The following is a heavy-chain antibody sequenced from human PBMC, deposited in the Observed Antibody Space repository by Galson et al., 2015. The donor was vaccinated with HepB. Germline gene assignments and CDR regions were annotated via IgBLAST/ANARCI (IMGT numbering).Heavy chain of an antibody. CDR3: ARGPASVVYDYVWGSSRQPLYYLDY. J-gene: IGHJ4*02. CDR2: INHSGST. D-gene: IGHD3-16*02. Sequence: ETLSLTCAVYGGSFSDYYWSWIRQPPGKGLEWVGEINHSGSTNDNPSLKSRITISVDTSKNQFSLKLTSVTAADAAVYYCARGPASVVYDYVWGSSRQPLYYLDYWGQGTLLTVSS. V-gene: IGHV4-34*01. CDR1: GGSFSDYY.